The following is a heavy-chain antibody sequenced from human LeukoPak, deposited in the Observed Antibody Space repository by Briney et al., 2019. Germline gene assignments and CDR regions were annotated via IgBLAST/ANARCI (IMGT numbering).Heavy chain of an antibody. CDR3: ARRPGDYSNFNWFGP. CDR1: GGSISSYY. D-gene: IGHD4-11*01. J-gene: IGHJ5*02. V-gene: IGHV4-59*08. CDR2: IYYSGST. Sequence: SETLSLTCTVSGGSISSYYWSWIRQPPGKGLEWIGYIYYSGSTNYNPSLKSRVTISLDTSKNHFSLNLSSVTASDTAVYYCARRPGDYSNFNWFGPWGQGTLVTVSS.